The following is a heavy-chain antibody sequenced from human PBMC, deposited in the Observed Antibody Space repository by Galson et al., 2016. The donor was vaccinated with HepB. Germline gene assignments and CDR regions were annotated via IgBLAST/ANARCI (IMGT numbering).Heavy chain of an antibody. J-gene: IGHJ4*02. Sequence: SVKVSCKASGYTFTNYGISWVRQAPGQGLEWMGWISAYNGNTNYAQNLQGRVTMTTDTSTSTAYMELRSLRSDDTAVYFCARGVRRAFYYDSSGYCVYFDYWGQGTLVTVSS. CDR1: GYTFTNYG. CDR3: ARGVRRAFYYDSSGYCVYFDY. D-gene: IGHD3-22*01. V-gene: IGHV1-18*01. CDR2: ISAYNGNT.